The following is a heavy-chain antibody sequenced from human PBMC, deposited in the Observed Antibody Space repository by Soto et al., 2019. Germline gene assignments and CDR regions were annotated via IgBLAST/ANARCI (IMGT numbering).Heavy chain of an antibody. CDR1: GFTFRNYD. Sequence: EVQLVESGGGLVQPGGSLRLSCEASGFTFRNYDMHWVRQGTGKGLEWVSGISAAGDPDYADSVEGRFTISRENAQNSFFLQMNSLRVRDPAVYYCARTDRDFYGLDVWGQGTTVIVSS. J-gene: IGHJ6*02. V-gene: IGHV3-13*05. CDR3: ARTDRDFYGLDV. CDR2: ISAAGDP.